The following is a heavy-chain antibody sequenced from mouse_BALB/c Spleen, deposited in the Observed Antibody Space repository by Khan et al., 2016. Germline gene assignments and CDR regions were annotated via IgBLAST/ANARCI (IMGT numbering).Heavy chain of an antibody. CDR2: IWAGGST. CDR1: EFSLTSYG. J-gene: IGHJ3*01. Sequence: QVQLKESGPGLVAPSQSLSITCTVSEFSLTSYGVHWVRQPPGKGLEGLGVIWAGGSTNYNSAPMSRLSISKDNYKSQVFLTMNSLQTDDPAMYCCAGEYDYDGGFAYWGQGTLVTVSA. D-gene: IGHD2-4*01. CDR3: AGEYDYDGGFAY. V-gene: IGHV2-9*02.